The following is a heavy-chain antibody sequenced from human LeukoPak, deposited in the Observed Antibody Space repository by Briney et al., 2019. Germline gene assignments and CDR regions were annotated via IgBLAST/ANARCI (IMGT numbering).Heavy chain of an antibody. CDR3: ASSGDPIVVVPAAMDY. D-gene: IGHD2-2*01. J-gene: IGHJ4*02. Sequence: ASVRVSCKTSGYTFASYGISWVRQAPGQGLEWMGWISPYNGNTNYAQKLQGRVTMTTDTSTSTAYMELRSLRSDDTAVYYCASSGDPIVVVPAAMDYWGQGTLVTVSS. CDR2: ISPYNGNT. V-gene: IGHV1-18*01. CDR1: GYTFASYG.